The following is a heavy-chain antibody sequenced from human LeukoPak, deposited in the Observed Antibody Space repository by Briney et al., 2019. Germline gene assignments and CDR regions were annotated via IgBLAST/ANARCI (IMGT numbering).Heavy chain of an antibody. CDR2: IYTSGSA. CDR3: AGSLTRGYSYGSTLSWFDP. Sequence: SETLSLTCTISGGSIDDYYWSWIRQPAGQGLEWIGRIYTSGSANYSPSLKSRVTMSIDTSKNQFSLKLSSVTAADTAVYYCAGSLTRGYSYGSTLSWFDPWGQGTLVTVSS. V-gene: IGHV4-4*07. CDR1: GGSIDDYY. D-gene: IGHD5-18*01. J-gene: IGHJ5*02.